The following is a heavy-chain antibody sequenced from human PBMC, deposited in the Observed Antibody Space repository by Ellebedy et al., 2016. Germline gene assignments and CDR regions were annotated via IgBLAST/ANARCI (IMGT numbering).Heavy chain of an antibody. D-gene: IGHD3-10*01. CDR2: IDPSDSYT. V-gene: IGHV5-10-1*01. CDR1: GYSFTSYW. J-gene: IGHJ4*02. Sequence: GESLKISXKGSGYSFTSYWISWVRQMPGKGLEWMGRIDPSDSYTNYSPSFQGHVTISTDKSINTAYLQWSSLKASDTAMYYCARSLPLWFGEPTPFDYWGQGTLVTVSS. CDR3: ARSLPLWFGEPTPFDY.